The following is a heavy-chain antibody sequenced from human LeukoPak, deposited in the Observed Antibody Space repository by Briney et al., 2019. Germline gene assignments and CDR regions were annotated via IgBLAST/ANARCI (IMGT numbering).Heavy chain of an antibody. Sequence: ASVKVSCKASGYTFTNYDISWVRQAPGQGLEWMGWISPYNGNTNYAQKFQGRVTMTTNTSTSTAYMELRSLRSDDTAVYYCATDHRQSSSSSYYYYMDVWGTGTTVTVSS. CDR1: GYTFTNYD. J-gene: IGHJ6*03. CDR2: ISPYNGNT. V-gene: IGHV1-18*01. D-gene: IGHD6-6*01. CDR3: ATDHRQSSSSSYYYYMDV.